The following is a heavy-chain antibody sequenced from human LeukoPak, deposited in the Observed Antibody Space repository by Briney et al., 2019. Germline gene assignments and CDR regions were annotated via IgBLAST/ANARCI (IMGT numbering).Heavy chain of an antibody. CDR3: ARGTSTFDY. V-gene: IGHV3-7*01. CDR2: IKEDGSGK. CDR1: GFTFSNAW. Sequence: GGSLRLSCAASGFTFSNAWMSWVRQAPGKGLECVANIKEDGSGKNYVDSVTGRFIISRDNARNSLYLQMNSLRAEDTAVYYCARGTSTFDYWGQGALVTVSA. J-gene: IGHJ4*02.